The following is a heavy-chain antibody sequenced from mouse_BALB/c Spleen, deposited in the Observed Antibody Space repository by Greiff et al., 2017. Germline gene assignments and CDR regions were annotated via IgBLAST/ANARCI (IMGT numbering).Heavy chain of an antibody. Sequence: VQLQQSGPELVKPGASVKISCKTSGYTFTEYTMHWVKQSHGKSLEWIGRINPYNGATSYNQNFKDKASLTVDKSSSTAYMELHSLTSEDSAVYYCATTGYDERPWFAYWGQGTLVTVSA. CDR1: GYTFTEYT. J-gene: IGHJ3*01. D-gene: IGHD2-2*01. V-gene: IGHV1-18*01. CDR3: ATTGYDERPWFAY. CDR2: INPYNGAT.